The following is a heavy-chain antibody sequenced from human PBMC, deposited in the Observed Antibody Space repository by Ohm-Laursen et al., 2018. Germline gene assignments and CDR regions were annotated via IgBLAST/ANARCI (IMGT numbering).Heavy chain of an antibody. J-gene: IGHJ4*02. CDR2: ISYDGSNK. Sequence: SLRLSCAASGFTFSSYGMHWVRQAPGKGLEWVAVISYDGSNKYYADSVKGRFTISRDNSKNTLYLQMNSLRAEDTAVYYCAKDGQWLVYFDYWGQGTLVTVSS. V-gene: IGHV3-30*18. CDR3: AKDGQWLVYFDY. CDR1: GFTFSSYG. D-gene: IGHD6-19*01.